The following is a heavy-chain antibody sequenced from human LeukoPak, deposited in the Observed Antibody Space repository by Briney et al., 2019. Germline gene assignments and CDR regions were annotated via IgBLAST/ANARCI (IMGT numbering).Heavy chain of an antibody. CDR2: ISAYNTNT. Sequence: ASVKVSCKASGYSFTSYGISWVRQAPGQGLEWMGWISAYNTNTKYTQKFQGRVTMTTDTSTSTAYMELRSLRSDDTAVYYWARDTYDILTGGGNFDYWGQGALVTVSS. CDR1: GYSFTSYG. V-gene: IGHV1-18*01. D-gene: IGHD3-9*01. J-gene: IGHJ4*02. CDR3: ARDTYDILTGGGNFDY.